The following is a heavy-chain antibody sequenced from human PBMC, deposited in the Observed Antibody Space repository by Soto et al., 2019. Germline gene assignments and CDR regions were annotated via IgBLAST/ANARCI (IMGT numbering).Heavy chain of an antibody. CDR1: GDSISSYY. D-gene: IGHD4-17*01. J-gene: IGHJ4*02. CDR3: EGLVETRTDTYGDPNRFDY. Sequence: TSETLSLTCTVSGDSISSYYWSWIRQPPGKGLEWIGYIYYSGSTKYNPSLKSRVTISVDTSKNQFSLKLSSVTAADPAVYYCEGLVETRTDTYGDPNRFDYWGRGTRVTVSS. V-gene: IGHV4-59*12. CDR2: IYYSGST.